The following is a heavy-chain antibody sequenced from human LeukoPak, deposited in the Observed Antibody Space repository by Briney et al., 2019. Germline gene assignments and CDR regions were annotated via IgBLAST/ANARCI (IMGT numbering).Heavy chain of an antibody. Sequence: QSGGSLRLSCAASGFTFTTYAIIWVRQAPGKGLEWVSSISGSGGSTYYADSVKGRFTISRDNSKNTLYLQMNSLRAEDTAVYYCAKDCRIAVAGTCWFDPWGQGTLVTVSS. J-gene: IGHJ5*02. D-gene: IGHD6-19*01. V-gene: IGHV3-23*01. CDR3: AKDCRIAVAGTCWFDP. CDR2: ISGSGGST. CDR1: GFTFTTYA.